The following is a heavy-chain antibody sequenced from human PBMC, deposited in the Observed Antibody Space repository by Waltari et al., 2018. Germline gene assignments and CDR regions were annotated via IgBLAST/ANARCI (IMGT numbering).Heavy chain of an antibody. Sequence: QLQLQESGPGLVKPSQTLSLTCTVSGDSISSGSYHWSWIRQPAGKGLEWIGRIYTRGSTTYNPSLKSRVTISIDTSRNHFALKLSSVTAADTAVYYCARDLSPPNWFDPWGQGTLVTVSS. V-gene: IGHV4-61*02. D-gene: IGHD3-3*02. CDR2: IYTRGST. CDR1: GDSISSGSYH. J-gene: IGHJ5*02. CDR3: ARDLSPPNWFDP.